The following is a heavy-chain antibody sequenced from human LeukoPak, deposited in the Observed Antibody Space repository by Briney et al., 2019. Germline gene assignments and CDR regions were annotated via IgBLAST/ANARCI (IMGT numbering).Heavy chain of an antibody. CDR2: ISGSGGST. V-gene: IGHV3-23*01. Sequence: GGSLRLSCAASGFTFSSYAMSWVRQAPGKGLEWVSAISGSGGSTYYAASVKGRFTISRDNSKNTLYLQMNSLRAEDTAVYYCAKSPYDILTGYYAPFDYWGQGTLVTVSS. J-gene: IGHJ4*02. CDR3: AKSPYDILTGYYAPFDY. CDR1: GFTFSSYA. D-gene: IGHD3-9*01.